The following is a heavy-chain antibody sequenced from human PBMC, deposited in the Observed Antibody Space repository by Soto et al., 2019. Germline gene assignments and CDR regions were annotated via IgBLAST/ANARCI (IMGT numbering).Heavy chain of an antibody. V-gene: IGHV4-30-4*01. Sequence: KSSETLSLTCTVSGGSISSGDYYWSWIRQPPGKGLEWIGYIYYSGSTYYNPSLKSRVTISVDTSKNQFSLKLSSVTAADTAVYYCARGYQLAHFDYWGQGTLVTVSS. CDR2: IYYSGST. CDR3: ARGYQLAHFDY. CDR1: GGSISSGDYY. J-gene: IGHJ4*02. D-gene: IGHD2-2*01.